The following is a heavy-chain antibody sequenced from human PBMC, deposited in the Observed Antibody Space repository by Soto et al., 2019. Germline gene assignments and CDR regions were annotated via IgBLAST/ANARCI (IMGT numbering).Heavy chain of an antibody. CDR3: AKDRYYDILTGYCDY. D-gene: IGHD3-9*01. Sequence: GGSLRLSCAASGFTFSSYGMSWVRQAPGKGLEWVSVISGSGVSTYYADSVKGRFTISRDNSKNTLYLQMNSLRAEDTAVYYCAKDRYYDILTGYCDYWGQGTLVTVSS. CDR1: GFTFSSYG. J-gene: IGHJ4*02. V-gene: IGHV3-23*01. CDR2: ISGSGVST.